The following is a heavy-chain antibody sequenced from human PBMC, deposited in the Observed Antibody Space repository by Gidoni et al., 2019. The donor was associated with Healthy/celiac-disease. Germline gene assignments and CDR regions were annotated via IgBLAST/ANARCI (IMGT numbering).Heavy chain of an antibody. CDR1: GGSFGGYY. J-gene: IGHJ6*02. CDR2: INHSGST. Sequence: QVQLQQWGAGLLKPSETLSLPCAVYGGSFGGYYWSWIRQPPGKGLEWIGEINHSGSTNYNPALKSRVTISVDTSKNQFSLKLSSGTAADTAVYYCARFGRYCSSTSCYQWYYYYGMDVWGQGTTVTVSS. V-gene: IGHV4-34*01. D-gene: IGHD2-2*01. CDR3: ARFGRYCSSTSCYQWYYYYGMDV.